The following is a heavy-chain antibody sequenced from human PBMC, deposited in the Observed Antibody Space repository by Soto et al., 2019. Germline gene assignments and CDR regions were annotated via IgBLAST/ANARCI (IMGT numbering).Heavy chain of an antibody. Sequence: EVQLVESGGGLVQPGGSLRLSCAASGFTFSSYWMSWVRQAPGKGLEWVANIKQDGNDQYYVGSVKGRFTISRDNAKNSLYLHMNSLSVEDTAVYYCAREGNGYGTYFDSWGQGTLVTVSS. CDR3: AREGNGYGTYFDS. J-gene: IGHJ4*02. D-gene: IGHD5-18*01. CDR2: IKQDGNDQ. V-gene: IGHV3-7*01. CDR1: GFTFSSYW.